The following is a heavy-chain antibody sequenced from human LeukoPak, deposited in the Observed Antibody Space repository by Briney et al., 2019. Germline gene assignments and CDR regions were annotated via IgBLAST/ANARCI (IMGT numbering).Heavy chain of an antibody. CDR3: ARLHLVSTGWHPMADS. CDR1: GGSISNYY. D-gene: IGHD6-19*01. Sequence: SETLSLTCTVSGGSISNYYWSWVRQPPGKGLEWISYVHYTGSTNYNPSLKSRVTISVDTSKNQFSLKLSSVTAADTAVYYCARLHLVSTGWHPMADSWGQGTLVTVSS. J-gene: IGHJ4*02. CDR2: VHYTGST. V-gene: IGHV4-59*12.